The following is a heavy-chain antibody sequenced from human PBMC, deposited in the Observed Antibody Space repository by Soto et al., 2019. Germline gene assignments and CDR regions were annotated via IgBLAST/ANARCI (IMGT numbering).Heavy chain of an antibody. D-gene: IGHD5-12*01. CDR1: GFTFSSYS. J-gene: IGHJ4*02. CDR2: ISGSGGNI. V-gene: IGHV3-23*01. CDR3: ANLRGGYSGYDF. Sequence: GGSLRLSCAASGFTFSSYSMNWVRQAPGKGLEWVSGISGSGGNIYYADSVKGRFTISRDNSKNTLYLQMNSLRAADTAVYYCANLRGGYSGYDFGGQGTLVTVSS.